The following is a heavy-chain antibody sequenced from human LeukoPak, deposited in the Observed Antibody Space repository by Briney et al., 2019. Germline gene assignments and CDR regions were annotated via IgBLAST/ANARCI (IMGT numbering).Heavy chain of an antibody. CDR2: ISSSSSYI. CDR1: GFTFSSYS. J-gene: IGHJ4*02. CDR3: ARDNQYQLLPFDY. V-gene: IGHV3-21*01. D-gene: IGHD2-2*01. Sequence: PGGSLRLSCAASGFTFSSYSMNWVRQAPGKGLVWVSSISSSSSYIYYADSVKGRFTISRDNAKNSLYLQMNSLRAEDTAVYYCARDNQYQLLPFDYWGQGTLVTVSS.